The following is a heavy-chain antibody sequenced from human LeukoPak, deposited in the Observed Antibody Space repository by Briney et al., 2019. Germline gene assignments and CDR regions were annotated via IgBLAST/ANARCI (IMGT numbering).Heavy chain of an antibody. CDR1: GFTFSSYG. D-gene: IGHD1-26*01. CDR3: AKDRWEPHGGWFDP. CDR2: IRYDGSNK. V-gene: IGHV3-30*02. J-gene: IGHJ5*02. Sequence: PGGSLRLSCAASGFTFSSYGMHWVRQAPGKGLEWVAFIRYDGSNKYYADSVKGRFTISRDNSKNTLYLQMNSLRAEDTAVYYCAKDRWEPHGGWFDPWGQGTLVTVSS.